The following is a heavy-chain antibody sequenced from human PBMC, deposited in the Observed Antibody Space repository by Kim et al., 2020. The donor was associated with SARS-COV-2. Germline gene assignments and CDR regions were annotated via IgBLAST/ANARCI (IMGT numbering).Heavy chain of an antibody. J-gene: IGHJ2*01. V-gene: IGHV4-4*07. CDR2: VYPSGSP. D-gene: IGHD2-2*01. CDR1: GGSISGYY. CDR3: ARGGASSKYFDL. Sequence: SETLSLTCTASGGSISGYYWSWIRQPAGKGPEWIGHVYPSGSPQYNPSLRSRVTMSVDASKNQFSLKMSSVTAADTAVYYCARGGASSKYFDLWGRGTLVTVSS.